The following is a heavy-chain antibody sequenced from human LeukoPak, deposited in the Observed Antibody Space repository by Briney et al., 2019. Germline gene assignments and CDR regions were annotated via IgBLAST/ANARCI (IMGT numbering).Heavy chain of an antibody. CDR1: GYTFTSYD. Sequence: ASVKVSCKASGYTFTSYDINWVRQATGQGLEWMGWMNPNSGNTGYARKFQGRITMTRNTSISTAYMELSSLRSEDTAVYYCARGSGWYGVYYYYYYYMDVWGKGTTVTISS. V-gene: IGHV1-8*01. J-gene: IGHJ6*03. D-gene: IGHD6-19*01. CDR2: MNPNSGNT. CDR3: ARGSGWYGVYYYYYYYMDV.